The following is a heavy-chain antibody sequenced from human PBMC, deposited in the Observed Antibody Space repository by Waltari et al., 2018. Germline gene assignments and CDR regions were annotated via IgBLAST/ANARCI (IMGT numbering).Heavy chain of an antibody. V-gene: IGHV4-4*07. CDR3: AAYRNRIFDY. J-gene: IGHJ4*02. CDR2: IYRTGRT. Sequence: QVQLQVSGSGLVQPAETLSLTCSASGVSIGSYYWCWIRRLAARGLEWIARIYRTGRTNYNPALKSRGTMSVDMSRNQISLKLTSVAAADTAVYYCAAYRNRIFDYWGQGSLVAVSS. CDR1: GVSIGSYY. D-gene: IGHD4-4*01.